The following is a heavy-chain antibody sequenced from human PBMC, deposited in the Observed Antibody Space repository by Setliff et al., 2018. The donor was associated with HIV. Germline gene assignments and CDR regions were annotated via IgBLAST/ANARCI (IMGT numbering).Heavy chain of an antibody. CDR3: ARVPGYSSGASYMDV. Sequence: PSETLSLTCAVYGGSFSGYYWSWFRQTPGKGLAWIGEINHSGITKYNPSLKRRVTISVDTSKNQFSLKLRSVTAADTAVYYCARVPGYSSGASYMDVWGKGTTVTVSS. D-gene: IGHD6-19*01. CDR1: GGSFSGYY. V-gene: IGHV4-34*01. CDR2: INHSGIT. J-gene: IGHJ6*03.